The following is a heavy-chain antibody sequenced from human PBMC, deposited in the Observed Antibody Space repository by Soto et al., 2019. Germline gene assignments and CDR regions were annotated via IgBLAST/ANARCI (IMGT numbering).Heavy chain of an antibody. Sequence: PGESLRISCKGSGYSFTSYWIRWVRQMPGKGLEWMGRIDPSDSYTNYSPSFQGHVTISADKSISTAYLQWSSLKASDTAMYYCARHSLIAAAGTYYYYGMDVWGQGTTVTVSS. V-gene: IGHV5-10-1*01. CDR3: ARHSLIAAAGTYYYYGMDV. CDR2: IDPSDSYT. D-gene: IGHD6-13*01. J-gene: IGHJ6*02. CDR1: GYSFTSYW.